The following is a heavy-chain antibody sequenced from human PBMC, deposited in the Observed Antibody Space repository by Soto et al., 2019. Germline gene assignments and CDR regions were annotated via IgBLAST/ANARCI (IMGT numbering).Heavy chain of an antibody. CDR1: GGSFSGYY. CDR2: INHSGST. CDR3: ARGNLIVVVVAATRKPAYYFDY. D-gene: IGHD2-15*01. Sequence: SETLSLTCAVYGGSFSGYYWSWIRQPPGKGLEWIGEINHSGSTNYNPSLKSRVTISVDTSKNQFSLKLSSVTAADTAVYYCARGNLIVVVVAATRKPAYYFDYWGQGTLVTVSS. V-gene: IGHV4-34*01. J-gene: IGHJ4*02.